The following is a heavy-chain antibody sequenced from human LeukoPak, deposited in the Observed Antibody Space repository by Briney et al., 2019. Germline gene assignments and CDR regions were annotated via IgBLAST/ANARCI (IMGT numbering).Heavy chain of an antibody. J-gene: IGHJ6*02. CDR2: TYYRSKWYN. CDR3: ARDTYSGYDSLFGNYFYYAMDV. D-gene: IGHD5-12*01. CDR1: GDSVSSNSAA. V-gene: IGHV6-1*01. Sequence: SQTLSLTCAISGDSVSSNSAAWNWIRQSPSRGLEWLGMTYYRSKWYNDYAVSAKSRITINPDTSRNQFSLQLNSVTHEDTAVYYCARDTYSGYDSLFGNYFYYAMDVWGQGTTVTVSS.